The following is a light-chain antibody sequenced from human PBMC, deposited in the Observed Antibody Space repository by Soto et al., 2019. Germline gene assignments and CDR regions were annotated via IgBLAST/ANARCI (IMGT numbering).Light chain of an antibody. CDR1: QSISGN. J-gene: IGKJ4*01. CDR3: QQSHSSQLS. Sequence: IQITQAPASLSASVGDRVTITCRASQSISGNLNWYQQKPGKAPELLIYTAPNLQSGVPSRFSGSGSGTDFALTISSLQPEDSAVYYCQQSHSSQLSFGGWTKVDIK. CDR2: TAP. V-gene: IGKV1-39*01.